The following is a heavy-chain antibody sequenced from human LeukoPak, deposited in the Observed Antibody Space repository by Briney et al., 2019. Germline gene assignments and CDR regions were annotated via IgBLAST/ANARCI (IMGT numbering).Heavy chain of an antibody. Sequence: GGSLRLSCAASGFTFSSYSMNWVRQAPGKGLEWVSSISSSSSYIYYADSVKGRFTISRDNAKNSLYLQMSSLRAEDTAVYYCARALAQGGDFDYWGQGTLVTVSS. V-gene: IGHV3-21*01. CDR1: GFTFSSYS. CDR3: ARALAQGGDFDY. CDR2: ISSSSSYI. J-gene: IGHJ4*02. D-gene: IGHD3-16*01.